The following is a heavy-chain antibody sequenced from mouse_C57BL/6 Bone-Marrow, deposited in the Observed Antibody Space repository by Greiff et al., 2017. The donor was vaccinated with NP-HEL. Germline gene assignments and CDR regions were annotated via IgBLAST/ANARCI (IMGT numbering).Heavy chain of an antibody. J-gene: IGHJ2*01. CDR3: AREARNYPLGY. CDR2: IDPSDSYT. V-gene: IGHV1-69*01. CDR1: GYTFTSYW. Sequence: QVQLQQPGAELVMPGASVKLSCKASGYTFTSYWMHWVKQRPGQGLEWIGEIDPSDSYTNYNQKFKGKSTLTVDKSSSTAYMQLSSLPSGDSAVYYCAREARNYPLGYWGQGTTLTVSS. D-gene: IGHD2-1*01.